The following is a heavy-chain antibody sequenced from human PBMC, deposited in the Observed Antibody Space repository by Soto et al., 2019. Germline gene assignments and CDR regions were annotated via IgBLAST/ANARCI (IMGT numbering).Heavy chain of an antibody. CDR3: MTVVTTMTEGRYFGY. CDR1: GFPFSNSV. J-gene: IGHJ4*02. V-gene: IGHV3-64D*06. Sequence: EVQVVESGGGLVQPGGSLRLSCSASGFPFSNSVMHWVRQAPGRGLEDLSAISSNGVSTYYADSVKGRFTISRDNSKNKLYLQLSSLRPEDTAIYYCMTVVTTMTEGRYFGYWGQGTLVTVSS. CDR2: ISSNGVST. D-gene: IGHD5-18*01.